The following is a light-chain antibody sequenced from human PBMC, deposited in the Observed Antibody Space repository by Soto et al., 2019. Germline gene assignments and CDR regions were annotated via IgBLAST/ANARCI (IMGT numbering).Light chain of an antibody. Sequence: QAVVTRPPSASGTPGQRVTVSCSGSSSNIGSDNVNWYQQLPGTAPKLLIYNNNQRPSGVPDRFSGSKSGTSASLAISGLQSEDEGDYYCAAWDDTLKSVVFGGGTKVTVL. CDR3: AAWDDTLKSVV. J-gene: IGLJ2*01. CDR2: NNN. V-gene: IGLV1-44*01. CDR1: SSNIGSDN.